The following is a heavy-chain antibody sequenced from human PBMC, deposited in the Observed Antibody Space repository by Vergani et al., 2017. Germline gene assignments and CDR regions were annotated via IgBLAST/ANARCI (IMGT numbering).Heavy chain of an antibody. CDR2: INSNSGNP. D-gene: IGHD2-15*01. V-gene: IGHV7-4-1*02. Sequence: QVQLVQSGSEVKKPGASVKVSCRASGYTFTNYALNWVRQAPGQGLEWMGWINSNSGNPTYAQGFKGRFVFSLDSSVSTSYLQINSLQPEDTAVYYCVRTLSGSCTGGSCYSGWFDPWGQGTLVTVSS. J-gene: IGHJ5*02. CDR1: GYTFTNYA. CDR3: VRTLSGSCTGGSCYSGWFDP.